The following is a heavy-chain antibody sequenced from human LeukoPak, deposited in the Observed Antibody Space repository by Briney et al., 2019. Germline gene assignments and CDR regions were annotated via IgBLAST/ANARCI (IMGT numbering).Heavy chain of an antibody. Sequence: GGSLRLSCAASGFTFSSYAMSWVRQAPGKGLEWVSAISGSGGSTYYADSVKGRFTISRDNSKNTLYLQMNSLRAEDTAVYYCAKDQGAVLRFLEWPPGAFDIWGQGTMATVSS. CDR1: GFTFSSYA. CDR3: AKDQGAVLRFLEWPPGAFDI. CDR2: ISGSGGST. D-gene: IGHD3-3*01. V-gene: IGHV3-23*01. J-gene: IGHJ3*02.